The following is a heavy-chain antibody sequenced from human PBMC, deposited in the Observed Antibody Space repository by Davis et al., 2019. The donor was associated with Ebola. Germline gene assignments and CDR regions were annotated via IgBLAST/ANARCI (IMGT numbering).Heavy chain of an antibody. CDR1: GFTVSSNY. CDR2: IKPDEGEK. D-gene: IGHD3/OR15-3a*01. Sequence: PGGSLRLSCAVSGFTVSSNYMSWARQAPGKGPEWVAIIKPDEGEKYYVDSVKGRFTISRDNAKNSLFLQMDSLRDEDTAMYYCASGDGRGRSYDMDVWGQGTTVTVSS. CDR3: ASGDGRGRSYDMDV. V-gene: IGHV3-7*03. J-gene: IGHJ6*02.